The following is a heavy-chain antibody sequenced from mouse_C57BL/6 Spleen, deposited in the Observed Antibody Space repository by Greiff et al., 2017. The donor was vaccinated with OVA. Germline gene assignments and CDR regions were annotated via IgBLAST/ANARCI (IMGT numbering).Heavy chain of an antibody. CDR2: IDPSDSYT. J-gene: IGHJ1*03. V-gene: IGHV1-69*01. CDR1: GYTFTSSW. D-gene: IGHD3-1*01. CDR3: ARGLTLWYFDV. Sequence: VKLQQPGAELVMPGASVKLSCKASGYTFTSSWMHWVKQRPGKGLEWIGEIDPSDSYTNYNQKLKGKSTLTVDKSSSTAYMQLSSLTSEDSAVYYCARGLTLWYFDVWGTGTTVTVSS.